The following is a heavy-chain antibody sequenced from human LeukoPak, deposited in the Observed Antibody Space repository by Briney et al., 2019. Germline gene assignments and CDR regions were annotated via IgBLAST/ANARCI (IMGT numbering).Heavy chain of an antibody. J-gene: IGHJ2*01. CDR2: IDDDFTT. CDR1: GFTFSGKS. Sequence: GGPLRLPCTPSGFTFSGKSMNWVRQAPGKGLGWVSLIDDDFTTKYADSVKGRFTISRDNSKSTLYLQMISLRAEDTALYYCAGVTGTYYNWYFDLWGRGTLVTVSS. D-gene: IGHD3-10*01. CDR3: AGVTGTYYNWYFDL. V-gene: IGHV3-66*01.